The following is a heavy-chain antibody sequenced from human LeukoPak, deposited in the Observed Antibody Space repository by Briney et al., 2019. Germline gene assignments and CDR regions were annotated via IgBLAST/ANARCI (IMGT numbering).Heavy chain of an antibody. V-gene: IGHV3-48*03. CDR2: ISSGGGTT. CDR1: GFTFSSYE. J-gene: IGHJ5*02. CDR3: ARERQWLVDP. Sequence: GGSLRLSCAASGFTFSSYEMNWVRQAPGKGLEWVSYISSGGGTTFYADSVKGRFTISRDNAKNSLYLQMNGLRADDAAVYYCARERQWLVDPWGQGTLVTVSS. D-gene: IGHD6-19*01.